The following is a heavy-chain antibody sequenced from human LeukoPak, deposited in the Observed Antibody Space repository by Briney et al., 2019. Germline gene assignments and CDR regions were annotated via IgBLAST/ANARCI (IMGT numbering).Heavy chain of an antibody. V-gene: IGHV4-59*01. Sequence: SETLSLTCTVSGGSISSYYWSWIRQPPGEGLEWLGYIYYSGNTNYNPSLKSRVTISVDTSKNQFSLKLSSVTAADTAVYYCARGRLGTGSDYWGQGTLVTVSS. D-gene: IGHD3/OR15-3a*01. CDR1: GGSISSYY. J-gene: IGHJ4*02. CDR3: ARGRLGTGSDY. CDR2: IYYSGNT.